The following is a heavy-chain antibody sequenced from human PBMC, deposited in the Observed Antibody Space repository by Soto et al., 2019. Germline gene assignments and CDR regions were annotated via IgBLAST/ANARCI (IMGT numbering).Heavy chain of an antibody. CDR2: ISGSGGST. Sequence: GGSLRLSCAASGFTFSSYAMSWVRQAPGKGLEWVSAISGSGGSTYYADSVKGRFTISRDNSKNTLYLQMNSLRAEDTAVYYCAKFVCSGGSCYSFDWGQGTLVTVSS. CDR3: AKFVCSGGSCYSFD. V-gene: IGHV3-23*01. CDR1: GFTFSSYA. J-gene: IGHJ4*02. D-gene: IGHD2-15*01.